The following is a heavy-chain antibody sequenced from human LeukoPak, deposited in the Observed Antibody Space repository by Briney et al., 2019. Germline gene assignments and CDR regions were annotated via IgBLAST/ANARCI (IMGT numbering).Heavy chain of an antibody. CDR1: GYTFTGYY. V-gene: IGHV1-2*02. Sequence: ASVKVSCKASGYTFTGYYMHWVRQAPGQGLEWMGWINPNSGGTNYAQKFQGRVTMTRGTSISTAYMELSRLRSDDTAVYYCATDIVVVPAAMPASDPWGQGTLVTVSS. CDR3: ATDIVVVPAAMPASDP. D-gene: IGHD2-2*01. CDR2: INPNSGGT. J-gene: IGHJ5*02.